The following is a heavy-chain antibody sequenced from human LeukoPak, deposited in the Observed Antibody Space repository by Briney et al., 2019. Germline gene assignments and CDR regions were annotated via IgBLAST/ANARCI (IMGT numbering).Heavy chain of an antibody. V-gene: IGHV3-23*01. CDR2: ISGSGGST. CDR3: AKLYDFWSGTGKYYFDY. Sequence: GGSLRLSCAASGFTFSSYAMSWVRQAPGKGLEWVSAISGSGGSTYYADSVKGRFTISRDNSKNTLYLQMNSLRAEDTAVYYCAKLYDFWSGTGKYYFDYWGQGTLVTVSS. CDR1: GFTFSSYA. J-gene: IGHJ4*02. D-gene: IGHD3-3*01.